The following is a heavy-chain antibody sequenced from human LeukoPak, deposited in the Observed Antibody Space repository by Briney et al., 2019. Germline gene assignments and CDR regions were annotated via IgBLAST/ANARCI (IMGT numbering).Heavy chain of an antibody. J-gene: IGHJ5*02. CDR2: INMDGTTI. V-gene: IGHV3-74*01. CDR3: AKAPSIAAADYNWFDP. Sequence: GGSLRLSCAASGFTFSTYWMHWVRQSPGKGLVWVSRINMDGTTISYAGSVEGRFTISRDNAKNTLYLQMNSLRAEDTAVYYCAKAPSIAAADYNWFDPWGQGTLVTVSS. CDR1: GFTFSTYW. D-gene: IGHD6-13*01.